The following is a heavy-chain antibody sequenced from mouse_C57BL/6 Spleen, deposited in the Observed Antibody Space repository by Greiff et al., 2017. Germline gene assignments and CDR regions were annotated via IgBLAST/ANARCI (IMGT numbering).Heavy chain of an antibody. J-gene: IGHJ3*01. CDR3: ASTGTKRFAY. V-gene: IGHV1-64*01. CDR1: GYTFTSYW. Sequence: VQLQQPGAELVKPGASVKLSCKASGYTFTSYWMPWVKQRPGQGLEWIGMIHPNSGSTNYNEKFKSKATLTVDKSSSTAYMQLSSLTSEDSAVYYCASTGTKRFAYWGQGTLVTVSA. CDR2: IHPNSGST. D-gene: IGHD4-1*02.